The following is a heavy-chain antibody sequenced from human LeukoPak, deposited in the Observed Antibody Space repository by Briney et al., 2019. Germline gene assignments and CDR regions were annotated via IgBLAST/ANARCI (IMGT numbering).Heavy chain of an antibody. J-gene: IGHJ4*02. CDR1: EFTFDDYA. CDR2: ISWNSGRI. Sequence: GGSLRLSCAASEFTFDDYAMHWVRQGPGKGLEWVSGISWNSGRIGYADSVKGRFIISRDNAKNSLYLQMNSLGSEDTAFYYCAKATYSTSPGYYFDYWGQGTLVTVSS. CDR3: AKATYSTSPGYYFDY. V-gene: IGHV3-9*01. D-gene: IGHD6-6*01.